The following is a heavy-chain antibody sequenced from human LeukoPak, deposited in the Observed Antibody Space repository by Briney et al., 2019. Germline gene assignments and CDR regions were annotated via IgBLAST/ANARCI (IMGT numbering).Heavy chain of an antibody. Sequence: ASVKVSCKASGYTFTSYNMHWVRQAPGQGLEWMGIIIPSGGSTAYAQKFQGRVTMTRDTSTSTVYMELNSLRPEDTAVYYCARGPDGYMYSDHWGQGNLVTVSS. D-gene: IGHD5-18*01. J-gene: IGHJ4*02. V-gene: IGHV1-46*01. CDR1: GYTFTSYN. CDR3: ARGPDGYMYSDH. CDR2: IIPSGGST.